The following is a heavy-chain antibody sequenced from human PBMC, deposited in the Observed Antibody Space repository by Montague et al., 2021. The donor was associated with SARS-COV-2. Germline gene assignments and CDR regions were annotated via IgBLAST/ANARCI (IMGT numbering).Heavy chain of an antibody. Sequence: SLRLSCAASGFTFSSYAMSWVRQAPGKGLEWVSVIYSGGSSTYYADSVKGRFTISRDNSKNTLYLQMNGLRAEDTAVYYCAKDLETTPATYSGSYPSFLYSYGMDVWGQGTTVTVSS. CDR3: AKDLETTPATYSGSYPSFLYSYGMDV. V-gene: IGHV3-23*03. CDR2: IYSGGSST. J-gene: IGHJ6*02. CDR1: GFTFSSYA. D-gene: IGHD1-26*01.